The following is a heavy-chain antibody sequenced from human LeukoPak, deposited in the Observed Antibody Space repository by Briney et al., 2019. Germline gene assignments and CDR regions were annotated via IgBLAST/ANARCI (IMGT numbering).Heavy chain of an antibody. V-gene: IGHV4-31*03. CDR1: GGSISSGGYY. J-gene: IGHJ3*02. Sequence: SETLSLTCTVSGGSISSGGYYWSWIRQHPGKGLEWTGYIYYSGSTYYNPSLKSRITISVDTSKNQFSLKLSSVTAADTAVYYCARAALRKYYYDSSGLNDAFDIWGQGTMVTVSS. CDR3: ARAALRKYYYDSSGLNDAFDI. D-gene: IGHD3-22*01. CDR2: IYYSGST.